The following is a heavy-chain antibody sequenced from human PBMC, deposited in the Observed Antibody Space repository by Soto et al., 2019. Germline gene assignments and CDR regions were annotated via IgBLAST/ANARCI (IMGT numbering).Heavy chain of an antibody. Sequence: EVQLLDSGGGLVQPGGSLRLSCAASGFTFNNYAMNWVRQAPGKGLEWVATISGTGGSTYYADSVKGRFTISRDNSKNTLYLHMNSLRVDDTAVYYCAKDRLGGNFDYWGQATQVTVSS. V-gene: IGHV3-23*01. J-gene: IGHJ4*02. CDR2: ISGTGGST. CDR1: GFTFNNYA. CDR3: AKDRLGGNFDY.